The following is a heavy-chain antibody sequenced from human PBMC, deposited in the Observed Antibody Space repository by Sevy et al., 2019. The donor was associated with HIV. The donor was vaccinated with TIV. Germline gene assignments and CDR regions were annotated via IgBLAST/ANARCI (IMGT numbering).Heavy chain of an antibody. Sequence: RGCLRLSCAASTFTFSDYYMTWIRQAPGKGLERVSHISSGGSNKYYADSVKGRFTISRDNAKNSLYLQMNSLRVEDTALYYCSRVRYNYGSYYFDYWGQGTLVSVSS. D-gene: IGHD5-18*01. J-gene: IGHJ4*02. CDR3: SRVRYNYGSYYFDY. CDR2: ISSGGSNK. V-gene: IGHV3-11*01. CDR1: TFTFSDYY.